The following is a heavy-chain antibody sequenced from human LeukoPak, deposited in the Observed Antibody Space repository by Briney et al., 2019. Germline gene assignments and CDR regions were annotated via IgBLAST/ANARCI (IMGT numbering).Heavy chain of an antibody. J-gene: IGHJ4*02. CDR3: ARGRSGSYYY. V-gene: IGHV3-74*01. CDR2: INSDGNSP. Sequence: PGGSLRLSCAASGFIFSSSWMHWVRQAPGKGLVWVSCINSDGNSPTYADSVKGRFTISRDNAKNSLYLQMNSLRAEDTAVYYCARGRSGSYYYWGQGTLVTVSS. CDR1: GFIFSSSW. D-gene: IGHD1-26*01.